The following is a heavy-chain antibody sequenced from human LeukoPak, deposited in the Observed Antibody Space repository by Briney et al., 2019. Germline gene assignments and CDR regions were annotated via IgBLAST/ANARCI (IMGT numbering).Heavy chain of an antibody. D-gene: IGHD6-13*01. Sequence: GASVKVSCKASGYTFTSYGISWVRQAPGQGLEWMGWISAYNGNTNYAQKLQRRVTMTTDTSTSTVYVELRSLRSGDTAVYYCARRHIAAAGTSGSYDYWGQGPLVTVSS. J-gene: IGHJ4*02. CDR3: ARRHIAAAGTSGSYDY. CDR2: ISAYNGNT. CDR1: GYTFTSYG. V-gene: IGHV1-18*01.